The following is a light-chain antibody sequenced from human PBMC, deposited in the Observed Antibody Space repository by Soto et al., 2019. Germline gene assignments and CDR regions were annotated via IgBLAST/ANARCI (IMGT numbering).Light chain of an antibody. Sequence: ERVMTQSAATLSVSPGERATLSCRASQSVTNSLAWYQQKPGQAPRLLIYGASTRATGIPARFSGSGFGTEFTLTISSLQAEDFALYYCQQYKNWPWTVGQGTKLEIK. J-gene: IGKJ1*01. V-gene: IGKV3-15*01. CDR3: QQYKNWPWT. CDR2: GAS. CDR1: QSVTNS.